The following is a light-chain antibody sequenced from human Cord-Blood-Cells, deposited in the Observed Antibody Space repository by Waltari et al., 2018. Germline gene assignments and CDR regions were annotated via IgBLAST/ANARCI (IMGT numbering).Light chain of an antibody. V-gene: IGLV5-45*01. CDR3: MIWHSSAWV. CDR2: YKSDSDK. J-gene: IGLJ3*02. CDR1: SGINVGTYR. Sequence: QAVLTQPASLSASPGASASLTCTLRSGINVGTYRIYWYQQKPGSPPQYLLRYKSDSDKQLGSGVPSRFSGSRDASANAGILLISGLQSEDEADYYCMIWHSSAWVFGGVTKLTVL.